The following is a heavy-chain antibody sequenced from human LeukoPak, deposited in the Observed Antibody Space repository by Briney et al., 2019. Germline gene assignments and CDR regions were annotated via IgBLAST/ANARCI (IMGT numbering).Heavy chain of an antibody. CDR1: GFTFSSYA. Sequence: GGSLRLSCAASGFTFSSYAMHWVRQAPGKGLEWVAVISYDGSNKYYADSVKGRFTISRDNSKNTLYLQMNSLRAEDTAVYYCARAHWSYYYGMDVWGKGTTVTVSS. J-gene: IGHJ6*04. D-gene: IGHD2-8*02. CDR2: ISYDGSNK. V-gene: IGHV3-30*04. CDR3: ARAHWSYYYGMDV.